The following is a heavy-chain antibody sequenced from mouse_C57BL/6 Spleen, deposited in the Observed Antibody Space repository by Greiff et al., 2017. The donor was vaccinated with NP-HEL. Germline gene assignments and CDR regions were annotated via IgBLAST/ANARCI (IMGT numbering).Heavy chain of an antibody. Sequence: QVQLQQSGAELVKPGASVKMSCKASGYTFTSYWITWVKQRPGQGLEWIGDIYPGSGSTNYNEQFKSKATLTVDTSSSQASRQLSSLTSEESAVYYCARGAYYYGSSYGTWYFDVWGTGTTVTVSS. CDR1: GYTFTSYW. CDR3: ARGAYYYGSSYGTWYFDV. J-gene: IGHJ1*03. CDR2: IYPGSGST. V-gene: IGHV1-55*01. D-gene: IGHD1-1*01.